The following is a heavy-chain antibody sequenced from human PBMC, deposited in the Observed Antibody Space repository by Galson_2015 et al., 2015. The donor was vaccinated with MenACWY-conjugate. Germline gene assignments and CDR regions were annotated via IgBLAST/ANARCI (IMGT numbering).Heavy chain of an antibody. Sequence: SLRLSCAASGFTFSQSGMTWVRQAAGKGLEWVANVKADGSEEYYVDSVKGRFTIFRDNAKNSLYLQMNSLRAEDTAIYYCARAGYTYGFDYWGQGTLVTVSS. J-gene: IGHJ4*02. CDR2: VKADGSEE. CDR3: ARAGYTYGFDY. D-gene: IGHD5-18*01. CDR1: GFTFSQSG. V-gene: IGHV3-7*03.